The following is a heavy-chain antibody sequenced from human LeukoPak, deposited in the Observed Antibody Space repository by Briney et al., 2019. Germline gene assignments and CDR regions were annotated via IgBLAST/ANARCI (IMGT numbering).Heavy chain of an antibody. CDR1: GFTFSSYA. Sequence: GSLRLSCAASGFTFSSYAMSWVRQAPGKGLVWVSRINSDGSSTSYADSVKGRFTISRDNAKNTLHLQMNSLRAEDTAVYYCARHDGSGSYNYWGQGTLVTVSS. D-gene: IGHD3-10*01. V-gene: IGHV3-74*01. CDR3: ARHDGSGSYNY. J-gene: IGHJ4*02. CDR2: INSDGSST.